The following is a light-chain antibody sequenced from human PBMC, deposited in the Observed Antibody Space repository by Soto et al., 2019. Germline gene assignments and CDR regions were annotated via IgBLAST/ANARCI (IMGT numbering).Light chain of an antibody. CDR2: ANN. CDR3: AAWDDSLNGYV. Sequence: QAVLTPPPRASGAPRQRVTLSCSVSSSNIGSNYVNWYQQLPGTAPKLLIHANNQRPSGVPDRFSGSKSGTSASLAISWLQSEEADYYCAAWDDSLNGYVFGTGTKVTV. V-gene: IGLV1-44*01. J-gene: IGLJ1*01. CDR1: SSNIGSNY.